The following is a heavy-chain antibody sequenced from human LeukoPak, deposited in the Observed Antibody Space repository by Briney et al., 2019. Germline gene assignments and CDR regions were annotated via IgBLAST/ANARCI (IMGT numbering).Heavy chain of an antibody. CDR2: INSDETDK. V-gene: IGHV3-74*01. CDR3: ARAINYNLIDY. CDR1: GFTFSSYG. D-gene: IGHD4-11*01. Sequence: GGSLRLSCAASGFTFSSYGMYWVRQAPGKGPVWVSRINSDETDKIYADSVKGRLTISRDNAKNTLYLQISSLRTEDTAMYYCARAINYNLIDYWGQGTLVTVSS. J-gene: IGHJ4*02.